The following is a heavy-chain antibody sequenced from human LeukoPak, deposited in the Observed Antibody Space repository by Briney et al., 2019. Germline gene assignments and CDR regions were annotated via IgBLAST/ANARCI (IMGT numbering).Heavy chain of an antibody. CDR1: GGTFSSYA. Sequence: SVKVSCKASGGTFSSYAISWVRQAPGQGLEWMGGIIPIFGTANYAQKSQGRVTITADESTSTAYMELSSLRSEDTAVYYCASGYYYDSSGYYYMGYWGQGTLVTVSS. V-gene: IGHV1-69*13. CDR2: IIPIFGTA. D-gene: IGHD3-22*01. J-gene: IGHJ4*02. CDR3: ASGYYYDSSGYYYMGY.